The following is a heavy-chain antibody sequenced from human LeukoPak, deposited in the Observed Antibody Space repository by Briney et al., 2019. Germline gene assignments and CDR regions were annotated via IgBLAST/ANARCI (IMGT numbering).Heavy chain of an antibody. Sequence: PGGSLRLSCAASGFTFSSYSMNWVRQAPGKGLEWVSSISSSSSYIYYADSVKGRFTISRDKAKNSLYLQMNSLRAEDTAVYYCARDLNEYDAFDIWGQGTMVTVSS. J-gene: IGHJ3*02. D-gene: IGHD1-1*01. CDR2: ISSSSSYI. CDR1: GFTFSSYS. V-gene: IGHV3-21*01. CDR3: ARDLNEYDAFDI.